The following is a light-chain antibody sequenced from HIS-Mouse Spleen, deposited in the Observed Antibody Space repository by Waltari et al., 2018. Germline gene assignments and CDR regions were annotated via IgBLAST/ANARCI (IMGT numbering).Light chain of an antibody. CDR3: SSYTSSSSPYV. CDR1: SSDDGGYNY. J-gene: IGLJ1*01. Sequence: QSALTQPASVSGSPGKSITISCTGTSSDDGGYNYVAWYQQHPGKAPKLMIYEVSNRPSGVSNRFSGSKSGNTASLTISGLQAEDEADYYCSSYTSSSSPYVFGTGTKVTVL. CDR2: EVS. V-gene: IGLV2-14*01.